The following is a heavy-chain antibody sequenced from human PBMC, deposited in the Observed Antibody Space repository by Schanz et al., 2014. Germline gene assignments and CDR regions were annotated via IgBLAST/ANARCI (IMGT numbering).Heavy chain of an antibody. CDR2: INQDGSQK. Sequence: EVQLVESGGGLIQPGGSLRLSCAASGFTFGTFWMSWVRQAPGKGLEWVANINQDGSQKYYVGSVKGRFTISRDNAKSSLYLQMNSLRDEDTAVYYCAATTILADWGQGTLVAVSS. V-gene: IGHV3-7*01. CDR1: GFTFGTFW. J-gene: IGHJ4*02. CDR3: AATTILAD. D-gene: IGHD3-3*01.